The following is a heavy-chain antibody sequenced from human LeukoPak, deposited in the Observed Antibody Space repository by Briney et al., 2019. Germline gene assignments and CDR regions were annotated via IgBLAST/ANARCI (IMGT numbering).Heavy chain of an antibody. D-gene: IGHD3-22*01. Sequence: PGGSLRLSCAASGFSFSSYAMPWVRPTPGKGLAWVSVISAGSVSTHYADSVKGRFTISRDNSNYTQILQMTSQRAEDRAVYYGAKEIACSSGYNAFDMWGQGTMVTVFS. CDR1: GFSFSSYA. CDR2: ISAGSVST. V-gene: IGHV3-23*01. CDR3: AKEIACSSGYNAFDM. J-gene: IGHJ3*02.